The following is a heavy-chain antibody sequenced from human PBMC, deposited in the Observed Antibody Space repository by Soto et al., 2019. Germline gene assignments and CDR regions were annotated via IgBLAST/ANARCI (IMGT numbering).Heavy chain of an antibody. CDR3: ARSPHPRYCNNGVCYQPFDY. CDR2: INPNRGGT. D-gene: IGHD2-8*01. Sequence: QVQLVQSGAEVKKPGASVKVSCKASGYTFTGYYMHWVRQAPGQGLEWMGWINPNRGGTNYAQKFQWCVTMSRDTYNSTAYMELSRLRSDDTAVYYCARSPHPRYCNNGVCYQPFDYWGQGTLVTVSS. CDR1: GYTFTGYY. J-gene: IGHJ4*02. V-gene: IGHV1-2*04.